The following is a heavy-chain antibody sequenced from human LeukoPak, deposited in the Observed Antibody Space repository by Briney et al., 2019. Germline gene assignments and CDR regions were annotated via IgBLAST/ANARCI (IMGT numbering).Heavy chain of an antibody. D-gene: IGHD3-22*01. CDR1: GFTFSSYG. CDR2: IRYDGSNK. V-gene: IGHV3-30*02. J-gene: IGHJ4*02. Sequence: GGSLRLSCAASGFTFSSYGMHWVRQAPGKGLEWVAFIRYDGSNKYYADSVRGRFTISRDNSKNTLYLQMNSLRAEDTAVYYCAKDRTDSDYYDSSGSAFDYWGQGTLVTVSS. CDR3: AKDRTDSDYYDSSGSAFDY.